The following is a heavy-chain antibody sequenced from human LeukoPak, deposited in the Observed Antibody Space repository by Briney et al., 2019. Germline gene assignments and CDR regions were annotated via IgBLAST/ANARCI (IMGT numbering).Heavy chain of an antibody. V-gene: IGHV4-34*01. J-gene: IGHJ6*03. Sequence: PSETLPLTCAVYGGSFSGYYWSWIRQPPGKGLEWIGEINHSGSTNYNSSLKSRLTISVDTSKNQFSLKLRSVTAADTAVYYCATSGGYCSGGYCYSVYYMDVWGKGTTVTVSS. D-gene: IGHD2-15*01. CDR2: INHSGST. CDR3: ATSGGYCSGGYCYSVYYMDV. CDR1: GGSFSGYY.